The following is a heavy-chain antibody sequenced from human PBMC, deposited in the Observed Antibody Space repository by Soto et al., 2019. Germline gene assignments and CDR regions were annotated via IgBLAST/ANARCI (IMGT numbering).Heavy chain of an antibody. CDR1: GGSISPYY. CDR2: IYASGST. J-gene: IGHJ4*02. D-gene: IGHD1-1*01. Sequence: SETLSLTCSVSGGSISPYYWSWIRQPAGKGLEWIGRIYASGSTNYNPSLKSRVTMSVATSKNQFSLKLTSVTAADTATYYCARGGMVIIPTATAFDYWGQGTLVTV. V-gene: IGHV4-4*07. CDR3: ARGGMVIIPTATAFDY.